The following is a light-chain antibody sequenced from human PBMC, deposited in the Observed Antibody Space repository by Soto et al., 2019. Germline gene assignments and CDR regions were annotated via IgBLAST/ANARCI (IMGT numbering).Light chain of an antibody. CDR1: QRISSN. V-gene: IGKV3-15*01. CDR3: QQYNTWSSIT. Sequence: EIVMTQSPATLSVSPGERVTVSCRASQRISSNLAWYQQKPGQAPSLLMYGTSTRATGIPARFSGSGSGTEFTLTISSLQSEDFAVYYCQQYNTWSSITFGQGTRLEIK. CDR2: GTS. J-gene: IGKJ5*01.